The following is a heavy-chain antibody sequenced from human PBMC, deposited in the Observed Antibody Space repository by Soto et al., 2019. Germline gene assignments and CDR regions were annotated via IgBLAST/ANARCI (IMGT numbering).Heavy chain of an antibody. CDR3: AKNQERELPRVIDF. D-gene: IGHD1-7*01. V-gene: IGHV3-23*01. CDR1: GLTFSNYA. J-gene: IGHJ4*02. Sequence: GGSLRLSCATSGLTFSNYAMSWVRQAPGGGLEWVSSMSGSSSTTYYADPVRGRFTISRDRSKNTLYLQMSSLRAEDTALYYCAKNQERELPRVIDFWGQGTLVTVSS. CDR2: MSGSSSTT.